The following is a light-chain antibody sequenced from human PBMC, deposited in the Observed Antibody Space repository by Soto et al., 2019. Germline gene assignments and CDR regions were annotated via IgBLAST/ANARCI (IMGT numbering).Light chain of an antibody. V-gene: IGLV2-14*01. CDR3: SSYTSSRTLV. Sequence: QSVLTQPASVSGSPGQSITISCTGTSSDIGAYNYVSWFQQHPGKAPKLIIYEVTYRPSGVSNRFSGSKSGNTASLTISGLQADDEADYYCSSYTSSRTLVFGTGTKVTAL. CDR1: SSDIGAYNY. CDR2: EVT. J-gene: IGLJ1*01.